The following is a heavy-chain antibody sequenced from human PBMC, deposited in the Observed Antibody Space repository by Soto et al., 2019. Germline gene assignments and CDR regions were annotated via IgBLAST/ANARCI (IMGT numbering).Heavy chain of an antibody. CDR1: GDSVSSSSYY. V-gene: IGHV4-61*01. J-gene: IGHJ4*02. CDR2: IYYSGST. D-gene: IGHD7-27*01. Sequence: QVQLQESGPGLGKPSETLSLTCTVSGDSVSSSSYYWTWIRQPPGKGLELSGYIYYSGSTDYNPYPKSRVAISLDTAKNQFSLKLTSVTAADTAVYYCARDYVTGERLDYWGQGTQVTVSS. CDR3: ARDYVTGERLDY.